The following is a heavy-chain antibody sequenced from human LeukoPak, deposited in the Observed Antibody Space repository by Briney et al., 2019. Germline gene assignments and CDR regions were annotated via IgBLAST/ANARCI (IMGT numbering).Heavy chain of an antibody. Sequence: SETLSLTCTVAGGSISSYYWSWIRQPAGKGLEWIGRIYTSGSTNYNPSLKSRVTMSVDTSKNQFSLKLSSVTAADPAVYYCARDPGYNWNLDAFDIWGQGTMVTVSS. CDR3: ARDPGYNWNLDAFDI. D-gene: IGHD1-1*01. J-gene: IGHJ3*02. CDR1: GGSISSYY. CDR2: IYTSGST. V-gene: IGHV4-4*07.